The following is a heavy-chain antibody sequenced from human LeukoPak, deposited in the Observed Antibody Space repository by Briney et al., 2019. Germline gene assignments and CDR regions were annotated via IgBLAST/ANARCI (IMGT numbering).Heavy chain of an antibody. Sequence: GASVKVSCKASGYTFSSFGVGWQRQAPGQGLEWMGWISAYNGDTDYAQKLRGRVTMTTDTSTTTAYMELRSLRSDDTAVYYCARSGDGNWFDPWGQGTLVTVSS. CDR1: GYTFSSFG. V-gene: IGHV1-18*01. CDR2: ISAYNGDT. D-gene: IGHD4-17*01. CDR3: ARSGDGNWFDP. J-gene: IGHJ5*02.